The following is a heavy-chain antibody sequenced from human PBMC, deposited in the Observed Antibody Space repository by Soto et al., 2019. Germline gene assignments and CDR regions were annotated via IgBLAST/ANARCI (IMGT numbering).Heavy chain of an antibody. J-gene: IGHJ4*02. V-gene: IGHV1-3*05. Sequence: QVQLVQSGAEEKKPGASVKVSCKASGYTFTRYAMHWVRHAPGQRLEWMGWINAGNGNTKYSQKFQGRVTITRDTSASTAYMELSSLRSEDTAVYHCARAWVVVTAPDYWGQGTLVTVSS. D-gene: IGHD2-21*02. CDR2: INAGNGNT. CDR3: ARAWVVVTAPDY. CDR1: GYTFTRYA.